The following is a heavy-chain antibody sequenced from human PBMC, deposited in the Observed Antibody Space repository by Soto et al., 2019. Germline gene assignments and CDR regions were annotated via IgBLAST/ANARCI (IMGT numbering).Heavy chain of an antibody. CDR1: GFSFPNFA. CDR2: FSAGGRA. J-gene: IGHJ4*02. V-gene: IGHV3-23*01. Sequence: EVQLLESGGALVQPGGSLRLSCAASGFSFPNFALSWVRQAPGKGLEWVSTFSAGGRAYYADSVKGRFTIARDSSQNTVHLQISTLRPEDTAVYYCAKESMPEHYGDTLFDYWGQGTRVTVSS. D-gene: IGHD4-17*01. CDR3: AKESMPEHYGDTLFDY.